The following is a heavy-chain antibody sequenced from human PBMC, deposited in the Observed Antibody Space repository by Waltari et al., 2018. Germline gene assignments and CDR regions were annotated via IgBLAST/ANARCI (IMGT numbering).Heavy chain of an antibody. V-gene: IGHV3-9*01. J-gene: IGHJ6*03. CDR2: ISWNSGSI. Sequence: EVQLVESGGGLVQPGRSLRLSCAASGFTFDDYAMHWVRQAPGKGLEWVSGISWNSGSIGYADSVKGRFTISRDNAKNSLYLQMNSLRAEDTALYYCAKDKAPLYYYMDVWGKGTTVTVSS. CDR3: AKDKAPLYYYMDV. CDR1: GFTFDDYA.